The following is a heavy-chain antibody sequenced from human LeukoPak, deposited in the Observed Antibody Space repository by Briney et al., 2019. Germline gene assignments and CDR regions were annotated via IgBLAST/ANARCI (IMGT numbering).Heavy chain of an antibody. D-gene: IGHD1-26*01. V-gene: IGHV3-23*01. Sequence: AGSLSLTSAASGFTFSSYATSWVRQAPGKGLEWVSAISGSGSDTEYADSVKGRFTISRDNSKTTLYLQMSSLRVEDTAVYYCAKCSATCYANAFDIWGAGTPGSVSS. J-gene: IGHJ3*02. CDR2: ISGSGSDT. CDR1: GFTFSSYA. CDR3: AKCSATCYANAFDI.